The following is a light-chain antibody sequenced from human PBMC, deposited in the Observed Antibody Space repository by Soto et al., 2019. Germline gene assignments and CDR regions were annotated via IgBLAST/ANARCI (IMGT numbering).Light chain of an antibody. Sequence: AIRMTQSPSSFSASTGDRATITCRASQGISSYLAWYQQKPGKAPKLLIYAASTLQSGVPSRFSGSGSGTDFTLTISCLQSEDLATYYCQQYYSYPLTFGQGTKVDIK. CDR1: QGISSY. CDR2: AAS. J-gene: IGKJ1*01. V-gene: IGKV1-8*01. CDR3: QQYYSYPLT.